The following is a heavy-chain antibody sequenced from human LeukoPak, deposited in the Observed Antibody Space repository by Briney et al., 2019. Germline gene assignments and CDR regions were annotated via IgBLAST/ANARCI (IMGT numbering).Heavy chain of an antibody. V-gene: IGHV1-18*01. CDR3: ARDRFFPYYDFWSGYYRQYYFDY. CDR1: GYTFTSYG. Sequence: ASVKVSCKASGYTFTSYGISWVRQAPGQGLEWVGWISAYNGNTNYAQKLQGRVTMTTDTSTSTAYMELRSLRSDDTAVYYCARDRFFPYYDFWSGYYRQYYFDYWGQGTLVTVSS. D-gene: IGHD3-3*01. CDR2: ISAYNGNT. J-gene: IGHJ4*02.